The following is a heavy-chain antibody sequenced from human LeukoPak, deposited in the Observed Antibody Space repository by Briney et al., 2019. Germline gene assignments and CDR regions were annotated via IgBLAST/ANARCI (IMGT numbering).Heavy chain of an antibody. CDR2: IYSSGSA. CDR3: ARHRDYYDT. CDR1: GASINNNF. J-gene: IGHJ4*01. V-gene: IGHV4-59*08. Sequence: VKPSDALSLTCTVSGASINNNFWTWIRQPPGKGLEWIGYIYSSGSANYNPSLKSRVIISADTSKNQISLNLTSVTAADTAVYFCARHRDYYDTWGHGTLVTLYS. D-gene: IGHD3-22*01.